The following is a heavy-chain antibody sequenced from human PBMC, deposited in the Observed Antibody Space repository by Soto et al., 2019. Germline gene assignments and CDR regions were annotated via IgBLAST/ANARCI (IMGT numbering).Heavy chain of an antibody. CDR2: ISSTTNYI. CDR3: ARESEDLTSNFDY. CDR1: GFTFSSYS. J-gene: IGHJ4*02. V-gene: IGHV3-21*01. Sequence: GGSLRLSCAVSGFTFSSYSMNWVRQAPGKGLEWVSSISSTTNYIYYADSMKGRFTVSRDNAKNSVYLEMNSLSAEDTAVYYCARESEDLTSNFDYWGQGTLVTVSS.